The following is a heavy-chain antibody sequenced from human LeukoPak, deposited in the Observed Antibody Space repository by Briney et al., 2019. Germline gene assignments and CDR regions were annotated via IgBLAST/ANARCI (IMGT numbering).Heavy chain of an antibody. J-gene: IGHJ4*02. CDR2: INPNSGGT. D-gene: IGHD1-1*01. Sequence: ASVRVSCKASGYTFAGYYMHWVRQAPGQGLEWMGWINPNSGGTNYAQKFQGRVTMTRDTSISTAYMELSRLRSDDTAVYYCARVGATGTTSPFDYWGQGTLVTVSS. CDR3: ARVGATGTTSPFDY. V-gene: IGHV1-2*02. CDR1: GYTFAGYY.